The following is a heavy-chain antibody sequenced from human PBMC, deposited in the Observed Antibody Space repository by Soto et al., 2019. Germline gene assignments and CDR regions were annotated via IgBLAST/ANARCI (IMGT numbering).Heavy chain of an antibody. Sequence: EVHLLESGGGLVQPGGSLRLSCAASGFTFSSSAISWVRQAPGKGLEWVAAVSANGQGIYYADSVRGRFTISIDNSKNTVFLHMDCLSAEDTAVYYCAKDRHYPRAYFHCWGQGTLVTVSS. J-gene: IGHJ4*02. D-gene: IGHD3-10*01. CDR3: AKDRHYPRAYFHC. V-gene: IGHV3-23*01. CDR2: VSANGQGI. CDR1: GFTFSSSA.